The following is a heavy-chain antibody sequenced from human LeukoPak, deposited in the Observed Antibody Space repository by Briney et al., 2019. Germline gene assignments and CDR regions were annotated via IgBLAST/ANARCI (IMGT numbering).Heavy chain of an antibody. Sequence: PGGSLRLSCAASGFTFSSYAMHWVRQAPGKGLEWVAVISYDGSNKYYADSVKGRFTISRDNSKNTLYLQMNSLRAEDTAVYYCARALGTAGDYFDYWGLGTLVTVSS. CDR3: ARALGTAGDYFDY. V-gene: IGHV3-30-3*01. J-gene: IGHJ4*02. CDR2: ISYDGSNK. D-gene: IGHD1-26*01. CDR1: GFTFSSYA.